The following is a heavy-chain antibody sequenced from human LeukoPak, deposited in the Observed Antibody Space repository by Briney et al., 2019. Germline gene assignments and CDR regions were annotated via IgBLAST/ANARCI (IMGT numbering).Heavy chain of an antibody. Sequence: SETLFLTCTVSGGSISSYYWSWIRQPPGKGLEWIGYIYYSGSTNYNPSLKSRVTISVDTSKNQFSLKLSSVTAADTAVYYCARDLGPVRGVNWFDPWGQGTLVTVSS. J-gene: IGHJ5*02. CDR3: ARDLGPVRGVNWFDP. V-gene: IGHV4-59*01. D-gene: IGHD3-10*01. CDR2: IYYSGST. CDR1: GGSISSYY.